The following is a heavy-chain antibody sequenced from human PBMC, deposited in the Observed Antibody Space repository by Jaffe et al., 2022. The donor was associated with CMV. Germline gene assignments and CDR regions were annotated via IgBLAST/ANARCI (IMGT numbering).Heavy chain of an antibody. J-gene: IGHJ6*02. V-gene: IGHV3-21*01. CDR3: ARDTYYYGSGSYYIVSAGSYYYYYGMDV. CDR2: ISSSSSYI. Sequence: EVQLVESGGGLVKPGGSLRLSCAASGFTFSSYSMNWVRQAPGKGLEWVSSISSSSSYIYYADSVKGRFTISRDNAKNSLYLQMNSLRAEDTAVYYCARDTYYYGSGSYYIVSAGSYYYYYGMDVWGQGTTVTVSS. CDR1: GFTFSSYS. D-gene: IGHD3-10*01.